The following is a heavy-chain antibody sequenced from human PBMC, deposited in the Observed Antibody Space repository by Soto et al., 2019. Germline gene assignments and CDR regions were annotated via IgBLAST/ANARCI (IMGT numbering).Heavy chain of an antibody. V-gene: IGHV4-31*03. Sequence: QVQLQESGPGLVKPSQTLSLTCTVFGGSISSGGYYWSWLPQHPGKGLEWIGYIYYSGSTYYNPSLKSRVTISVYTSKNQCSLKLSSVTAADTAVYYCARGSGRSDYFDYWGQGTLVTVS. J-gene: IGHJ4*02. CDR3: ARGSGRSDYFDY. CDR1: GGSISSGGYY. CDR2: IYYSGST. D-gene: IGHD3-10*01.